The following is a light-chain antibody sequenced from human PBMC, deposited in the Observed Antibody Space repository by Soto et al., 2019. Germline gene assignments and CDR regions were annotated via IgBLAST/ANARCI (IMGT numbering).Light chain of an antibody. CDR3: QQYNRYWT. CDR1: QSITSW. Sequence: DIQMTQSPSTLSASVGDRDTITCRASQSITSWLAWYQQKPGKAPKLLIYDASSLENGVPSRFSGSGSGTVFTLTISSLQPDDYATYYCQQYNRYWTFGQGTKVEVK. V-gene: IGKV1-5*01. J-gene: IGKJ1*01. CDR2: DAS.